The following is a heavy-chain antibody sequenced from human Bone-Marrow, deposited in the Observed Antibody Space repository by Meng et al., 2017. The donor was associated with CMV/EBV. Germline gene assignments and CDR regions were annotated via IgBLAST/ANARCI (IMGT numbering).Heavy chain of an antibody. Sequence: ASVKVSCKASGYTFNRYGFSWVRQAPGQGLEWMGWISAYYGNTNYAQKLQGRVTMTPDTSTSTASMAPRSLRSDDQAVYYWSRGSRRSPGRGLFDCWSGMDVWGRGTTVTVSS. V-gene: IGHV1-18*01. CDR1: GYTFNRYG. J-gene: IGHJ6*02. D-gene: IGHD3-3*01. CDR2: ISAYYGNT. CDR3: SRGSRRSPGRGLFDCWSGMDV.